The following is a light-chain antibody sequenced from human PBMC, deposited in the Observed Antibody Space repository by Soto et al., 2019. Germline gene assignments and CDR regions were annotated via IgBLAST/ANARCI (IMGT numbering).Light chain of an antibody. V-gene: IGKV3D-20*02. Sequence: EIVLTQSPATLSLSPGERATLSCRASQSVSSSYLAWYQQKPGQAPRLLIYGASSRATGIPDRFSGSGSGTDFTLIISSLEPEDFAVYYCQQRSNWLTFGGGTKVDIK. CDR2: GAS. J-gene: IGKJ4*01. CDR3: QQRSNWLT. CDR1: QSVSSSY.